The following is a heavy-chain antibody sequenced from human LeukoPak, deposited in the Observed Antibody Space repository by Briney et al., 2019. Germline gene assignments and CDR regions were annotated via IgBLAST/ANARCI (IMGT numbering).Heavy chain of an antibody. Sequence: GGSLRLSCAASGFTFGSYAMSWVRQAPGKGLEWVSAISGSGGSTYYADSVKGRFTISRDNSKNTLYLQMNSLRAEDTAVYYCAKDRSSGWYLYYFDYWGQGTLVTVSS. CDR3: AKDRSSGWYLYYFDY. CDR1: GFTFGSYA. J-gene: IGHJ4*02. V-gene: IGHV3-23*01. CDR2: ISGSGGST. D-gene: IGHD6-19*01.